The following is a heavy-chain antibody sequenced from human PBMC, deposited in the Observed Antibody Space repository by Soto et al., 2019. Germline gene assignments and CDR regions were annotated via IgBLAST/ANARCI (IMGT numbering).Heavy chain of an antibody. D-gene: IGHD6-6*01. Sequence: SETLSLTCIVSGGSISSSSYYWGWIRQPPGKGLEWIGSIYYSGSTYYNPSLKSRVTISVDTSKTQSSLKLSAVTAEDTAVVSLSRHRARNWFDPWGQGTLVTVSS. CDR3: SRHRARNWFDP. J-gene: IGHJ5*02. V-gene: IGHV4-39*01. CDR2: IYYSGST. CDR1: GGSISSSSYY.